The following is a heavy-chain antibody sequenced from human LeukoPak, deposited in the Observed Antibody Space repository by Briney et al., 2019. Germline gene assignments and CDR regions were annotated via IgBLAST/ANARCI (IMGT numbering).Heavy chain of an antibody. CDR3: ARASSDY. V-gene: IGHV3-64*01. CDR2: ISSNGGST. Sequence: PGGSLRLSCAASGFTFSTYSMHWVRQAPGKGLEYVSAISSNGGSTYYTNSEKGRFIISRDNSKNTMYLQMGSLRAEDMAVYYCARASSDYWGQGTLVTVSS. J-gene: IGHJ4*02. CDR1: GFTFSTYS.